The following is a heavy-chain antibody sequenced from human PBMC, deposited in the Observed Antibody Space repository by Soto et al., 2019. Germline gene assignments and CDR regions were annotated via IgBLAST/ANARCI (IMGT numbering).Heavy chain of an antibody. CDR2: INAGNGYT. Sequence: QVQLVQSGAEGKKPGASVKVSCETSGYTFANYPMHWVRQAPGQTLEWMGWINAGNGYTKYSQKFQGRVTITRDTSAIIAYIELSSLRSEDTAVYYCARAKIITALDYWGQGALVTVSS. D-gene: IGHD3-10*01. CDR1: GYTFANYP. V-gene: IGHV1-3*01. J-gene: IGHJ4*02. CDR3: ARAKIITALDY.